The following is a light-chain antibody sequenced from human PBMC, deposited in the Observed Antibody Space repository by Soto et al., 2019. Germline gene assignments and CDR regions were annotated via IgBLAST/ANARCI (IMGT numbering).Light chain of an antibody. J-gene: IGKJ4*01. CDR2: DVS. CDR1: QSVTSS. V-gene: IGKV3-11*01. Sequence: EIVLTQSSATLSLSPGDTATLSCRASQSVTSSLAWFQQKPGQAPRLLIYDVSRRATAIPARFSGSGSGTDFTLTISSLEPEDFAVYYCQQRTTWPTFGGGTKVEIK. CDR3: QQRTTWPT.